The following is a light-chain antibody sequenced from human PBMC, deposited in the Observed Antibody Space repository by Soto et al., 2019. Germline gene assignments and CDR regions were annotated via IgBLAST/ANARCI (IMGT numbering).Light chain of an antibody. Sequence: QSALTQPASVSGSPGQSITISCTGTSSDVDNYNYVSWYQQHPGKAPKVMIYDVSNRPSGVSNRFSGSKSGNAASLTISGLQAEDEADYYCSSYTSSSTLVLFGGGTKVTVL. CDR3: SSYTSSSTLVL. CDR2: DVS. J-gene: IGLJ2*01. V-gene: IGLV2-14*01. CDR1: SSDVDNYNY.